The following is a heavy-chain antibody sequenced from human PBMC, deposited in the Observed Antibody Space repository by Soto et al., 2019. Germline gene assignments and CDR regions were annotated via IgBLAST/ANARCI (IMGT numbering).Heavy chain of an antibody. CDR3: ARSSSGRNDAFDI. J-gene: IGHJ3*02. V-gene: IGHV3-21*01. D-gene: IGHD6-19*01. Sequence: GGSLRLSCAAPGFTFSSYSMNWVRQAPGKGLEWVSSISSSSSYIYYADSVKGRFTISRDNAKNSLYLQMNSLRAEDTAVYYCARSSSGRNDAFDIWGQGTMVTVSS. CDR1: GFTFSSYS. CDR2: ISSSSSYI.